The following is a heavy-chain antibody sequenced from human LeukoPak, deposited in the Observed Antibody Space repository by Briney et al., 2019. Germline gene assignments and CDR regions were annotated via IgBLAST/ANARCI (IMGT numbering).Heavy chain of an antibody. CDR2: IYYSGST. CDR1: GGSVSSGSYY. CDR3: ARARGGYNMDHFDY. J-gene: IGHJ4*02. D-gene: IGHD5-24*01. V-gene: IGHV4-30-4*08. Sequence: SETLSLTCTVSGGSVSSGSYYWSWIRQPPGKGLEWIGDIYYSGSTYYNPSLKSRVTISVDTSKNQFSLKLSSVTAADTAVYYCARARGGYNMDHFDYWGQGTLVTVSS.